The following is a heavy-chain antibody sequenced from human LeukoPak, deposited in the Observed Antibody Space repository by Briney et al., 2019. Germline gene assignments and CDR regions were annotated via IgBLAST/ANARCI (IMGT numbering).Heavy chain of an antibody. CDR3: ARHGSGLLWFGENNWFDP. CDR1: GGSISSYY. CDR2: IYYSGST. Sequence: SETLSLTCTVSGGSISSYYWSWIWQPPGKGLEWIGYIYYSGSTNYNPSLKSRVTISVDTSKNQFSLKLSSVTAADTAVYYCARHGSGLLWFGENNWFDPWGQGTLVTVSS. V-gene: IGHV4-59*08. J-gene: IGHJ5*02. D-gene: IGHD3-10*01.